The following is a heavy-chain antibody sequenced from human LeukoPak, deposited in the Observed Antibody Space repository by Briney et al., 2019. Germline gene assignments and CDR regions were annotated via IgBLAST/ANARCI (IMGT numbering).Heavy chain of an antibody. Sequence: GGSLRLSCAASGFTFNNHWMHWVRQAPGKGMVWVSRINNYGRSTAYADSVKGRFTISRDNAKNTLYLQLNSLRAEDTGVYYCARDLLSCTGGYCAMVYWGQGTLVTISS. D-gene: IGHD2-8*02. CDR3: ARDLLSCTGGYCAMVY. CDR1: GFTFNNHW. J-gene: IGHJ4*02. V-gene: IGHV3-74*01. CDR2: INNYGRST.